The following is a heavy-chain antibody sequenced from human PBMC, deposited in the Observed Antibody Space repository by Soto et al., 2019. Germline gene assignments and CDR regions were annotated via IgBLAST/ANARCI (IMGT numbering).Heavy chain of an antibody. J-gene: IGHJ6*03. CDR3: ARDSGPPPGYYYMDV. Sequence: QVQLQESGPGLVKPSETLSLTCTVSGGSISSYYWSWIRQPPGKGLEWIGYIYYSGSTNYNPSLKSRVVISVDTSKNQFSRKRSSVTAADTAVYYCARDSGPPPGYYYMDVWGKGTTVTVSS. V-gene: IGHV4-59*01. CDR2: IYYSGST. D-gene: IGHD3-10*01. CDR1: GGSISSYY.